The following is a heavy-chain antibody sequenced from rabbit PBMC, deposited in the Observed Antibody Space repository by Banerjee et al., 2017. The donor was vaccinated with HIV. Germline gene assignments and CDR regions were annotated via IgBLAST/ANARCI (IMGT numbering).Heavy chain of an antibody. D-gene: IGHD4-1*01. CDR1: GFSFSNRYV. CDR2: INTSSGNT. Sequence: QEQLVESGGGLVKPEGSLTLTCKASGFSFSNRYVMCWVRQAPGKGLEWIACINTSSGNTVYASWAKGRFTISSDNAQNTVDLQVNGLTAADTATYFCARDLAGVIGWNFNLWGPGTLVTVS. CDR3: ARDLAGVIGWNFNL. V-gene: IGHV1S45*01. J-gene: IGHJ4*01.